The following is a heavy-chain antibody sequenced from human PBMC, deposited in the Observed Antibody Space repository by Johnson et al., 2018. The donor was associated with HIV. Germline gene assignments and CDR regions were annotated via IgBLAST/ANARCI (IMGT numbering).Heavy chain of an antibody. J-gene: IGHJ3*02. CDR2: IRYDGGSK. CDR3: ARLPSGYSRDDLDI. Sequence: VQLVESGGGVVQPGGSLRLSCAASGFTFSSHGMHWVRQAPGKGLEWVAFIRYDGGSKYYADSVKGRLTVSRDNSKNTLYLQINSLRPEDTAVYYCARLPSGYSRDDLDIWGQGTMVTVSS. D-gene: IGHD5-18*01. V-gene: IGHV3-30*02. CDR1: GFTFSSHG.